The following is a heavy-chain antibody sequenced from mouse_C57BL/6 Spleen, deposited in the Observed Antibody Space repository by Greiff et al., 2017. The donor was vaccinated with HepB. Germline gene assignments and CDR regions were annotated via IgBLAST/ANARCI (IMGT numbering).Heavy chain of an antibody. CDR3: ARNWDY. V-gene: IGHV1-26*01. CDR1: GYTFTDYY. CDR2: INPNNGGT. D-gene: IGHD4-1*01. J-gene: IGHJ3*01. Sequence: EVQLQQSGPELVKPGASVKISCKASGYTFTDYYMNWVKQSHGKSLEWIGDINPNNGGTSYNQKFKGKATLTVDKSSSTAYMELRSLTSEDSAVYYCARNWDYWGQRTLVTVSA.